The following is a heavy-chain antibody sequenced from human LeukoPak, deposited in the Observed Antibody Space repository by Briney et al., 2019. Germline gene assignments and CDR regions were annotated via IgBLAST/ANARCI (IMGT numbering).Heavy chain of an antibody. CDR1: GGSFSGYY. D-gene: IGHD4-17*01. V-gene: IGHV4-34*01. J-gene: IGHJ4*02. CDR3: ARYGAVTTNFDY. Sequence: PSETLSLTCAVYGGSFSGYYWSWIRQPPGKGLEWIGEINHSGSTNYNPSLKSRVTISVDTSKNQFSLKLSSVPAADTAVYYCARYGAVTTNFDYWGQGTLVTVSS. CDR2: INHSGST.